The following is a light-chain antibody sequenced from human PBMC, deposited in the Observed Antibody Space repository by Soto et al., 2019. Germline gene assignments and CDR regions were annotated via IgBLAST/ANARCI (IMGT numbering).Light chain of an antibody. CDR3: QQRSNWVT. CDR1: QSVASRN. Sequence: EIVLTQSPGTLSLSPGERATLSCRASQSVASRNLAWYQQKSGQAPRLLIYGASSRAIHTPDRFSGSGSGTDFTLTISSLEPEDFAVYYCQQRSNWVTFGQGTRLEIK. J-gene: IGKJ5*01. V-gene: IGKV3D-20*02. CDR2: GAS.